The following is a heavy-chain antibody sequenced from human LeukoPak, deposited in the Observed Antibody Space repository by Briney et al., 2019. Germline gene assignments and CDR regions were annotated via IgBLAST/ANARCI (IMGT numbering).Heavy chain of an antibody. D-gene: IGHD5-18*01. CDR1: GFTFSSYW. Sequence: GGSLRLSCAASGFTFSSYWMNWVRQAPGKGLEWVASINQDGSEKYYLDSVKGRFTISRDNAKNSLYLQMNSLRAEDTAVYYCARIQVDTAMNHDAFDIWGQGTMVTVSS. J-gene: IGHJ3*02. CDR2: INQDGSEK. CDR3: ARIQVDTAMNHDAFDI. V-gene: IGHV3-7*01.